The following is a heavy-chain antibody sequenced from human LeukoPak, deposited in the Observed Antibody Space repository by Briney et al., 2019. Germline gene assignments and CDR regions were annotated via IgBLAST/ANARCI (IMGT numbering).Heavy chain of an antibody. Sequence: PSETLSLTCAVYGGSFSGYYWSWIRQPPGKGLEWIGEINHSGRTNYNPSLKSRATISVDTSKNQFSLKLNSVTAADTAVYYCARRKVATMWFDPWGQGTLVTDPS. CDR3: ARRKVATMWFDP. V-gene: IGHV4-34*01. CDR1: GGSFSGYY. J-gene: IGHJ5*02. D-gene: IGHD5-12*01. CDR2: INHSGRT.